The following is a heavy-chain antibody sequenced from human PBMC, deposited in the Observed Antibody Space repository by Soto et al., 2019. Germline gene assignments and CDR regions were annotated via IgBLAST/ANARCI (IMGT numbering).Heavy chain of an antibody. CDR2: INPNGGVT. J-gene: IGHJ6*03. CDR3: AREGGWATATLDYYYFYMDV. D-gene: IGHD5-12*01. V-gene: IGHV1-2*04. Sequence: QVQLVQSGAEVRKPGASVTVSCRSSGDSLNDYYIHWVRQAPGQGFEWMGWINPNGGVTKYAQKFQGWVSMTRDTSIRTVYMQLSRLRSDDTAVYYGAREGGWATATLDYYYFYMDVWGTGTTVTVSS. CDR1: GDSLNDYY.